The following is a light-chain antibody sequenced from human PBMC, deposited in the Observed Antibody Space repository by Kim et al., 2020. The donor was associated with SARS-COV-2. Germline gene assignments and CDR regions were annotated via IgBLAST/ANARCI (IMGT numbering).Light chain of an antibody. Sequence: SITLSCTGTRSEVGSYNLVSWYQQHPGKAHKLMIYEVSKRPSGVSNRFSGSKSGNTASLTISGLQAEDEADYYCCSYAGSSTSVVFGGGTQLTVL. J-gene: IGLJ2*01. V-gene: IGLV2-23*02. CDR1: RSEVGSYNL. CDR2: EVS. CDR3: CSYAGSSTSVV.